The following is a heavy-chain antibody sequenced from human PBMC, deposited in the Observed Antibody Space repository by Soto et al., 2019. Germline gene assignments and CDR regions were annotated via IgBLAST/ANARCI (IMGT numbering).Heavy chain of an antibody. CDR3: ARDRWGLPAVYSDY. Sequence: VSVKVSCKASGYTFTIYGITGVRQAPGQGLEWMGWISAYNGNTNYAQKLQGRVTMTTDTSTSTAYMELRSLRSDDTAVYYCARDRWGLPAVYSDYWGQGTLVTVSS. CDR2: ISAYNGNT. V-gene: IGHV1-18*01. D-gene: IGHD1-26*01. CDR1: GYTFTIYG. J-gene: IGHJ4*02.